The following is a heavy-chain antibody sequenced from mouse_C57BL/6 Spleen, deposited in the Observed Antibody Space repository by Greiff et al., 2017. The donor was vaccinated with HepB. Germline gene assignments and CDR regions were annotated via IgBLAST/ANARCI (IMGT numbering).Heavy chain of an antibody. V-gene: IGHV5-17*01. J-gene: IGHJ2*01. CDR1: GFTFSDYG. CDR2: ISSGSSTI. CDR3: ARRRTGYFDY. Sequence: EVKLVESGGGLVKPGGSLKLSCAASGFTFSDYGMHWVRQAPEKGLEWVAYISSGSSTIYYADTVKGRFTISRDNAKNTLFLQMTSLRSEDTAMYYCARRRTGYFDYWGQGTTLTVSS.